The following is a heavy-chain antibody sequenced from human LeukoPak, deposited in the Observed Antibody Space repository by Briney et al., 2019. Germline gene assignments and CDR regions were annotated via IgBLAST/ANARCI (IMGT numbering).Heavy chain of an antibody. CDR1: GYTFTGYY. V-gene: IGHV1-2*06. J-gene: IGHJ5*02. CDR3: ARVQLRFLEWLLCP. Sequence: ASVKVSCKASGYTFTGYYMHWVRQAPGQGLEWMGRINPNSGGTNYAQKFQGRVTMTRDTSISTAYMELSRLRSDDTAVYYCARVQLRFLEWLLCPWGQGTLVTVSS. CDR2: INPNSGGT. D-gene: IGHD3-3*01.